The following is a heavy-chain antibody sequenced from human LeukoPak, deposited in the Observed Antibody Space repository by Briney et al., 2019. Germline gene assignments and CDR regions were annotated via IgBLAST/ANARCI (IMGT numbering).Heavy chain of an antibody. D-gene: IGHD5-18*01. Sequence: PSETLSLTCTVSGGSIRSYYWSWIRQPPGKGLEWIGYIYYSGNTNYNPSLKSRVTISIDTSKNQFSLKLSSVSAADTAVYYCARVGYSYAFDPWGQGDLVTVSS. CDR1: GGSIRSYY. J-gene: IGHJ5*02. CDR2: IYYSGNT. V-gene: IGHV4-59*08. CDR3: ARVGYSYAFDP.